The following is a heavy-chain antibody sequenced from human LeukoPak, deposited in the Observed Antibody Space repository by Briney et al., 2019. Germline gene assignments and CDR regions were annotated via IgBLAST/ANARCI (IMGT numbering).Heavy chain of an antibody. Sequence: PGALCLSCADHRGSSSGDYSCWIRQPPGKGLEWISELIHSGGTTYNPSFKSRVTISVDTSKIQFSLELSYVTAADTAVYYCARGPRRWHQFHPKSFAIDIWGQGTMVTVSS. CDR3: ARGPRRWHQFHPKSFAIDI. V-gene: IGHV4-34*01. J-gene: IGHJ3*02. CDR2: LIHSGGT. CDR1: RGSSSGDY. D-gene: IGHD5-24*01.